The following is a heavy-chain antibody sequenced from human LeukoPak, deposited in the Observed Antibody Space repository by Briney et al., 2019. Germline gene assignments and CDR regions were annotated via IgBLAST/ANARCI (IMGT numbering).Heavy chain of an antibody. CDR1: GFTFSNYG. CDR2: IGPSGDNT. Sequence: GGSLRLSCAASGFTFSNYGMDWVRQAPGKGLEWVSGIGPSGDNTYYADSVKGRCTISRDNSRNTVLLQMNSLTAEDTAVYYCGRDLNWGAFDIRGLGAMVTVSS. D-gene: IGHD7-27*01. CDR3: GRDLNWGAFDI. J-gene: IGHJ3*02. V-gene: IGHV3-23*01.